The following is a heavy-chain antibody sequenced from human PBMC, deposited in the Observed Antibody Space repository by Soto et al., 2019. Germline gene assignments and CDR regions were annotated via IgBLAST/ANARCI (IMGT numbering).Heavy chain of an antibody. CDR2: MSFDGNSK. D-gene: IGHD2-21*01. CDR1: GFAISSYS. Sequence: QVQLVESGGGVVQPGTSLRLSCAASGFAISSYSMHLVRQAPGKGLERVAAMSFDGNSKYFADSVKGRFMISRDTSKNTWSLEMESRGAEDSALYHCTRGRSVIANDDFEYWGQGTQVTVSS. J-gene: IGHJ4*02. CDR3: TRGRSVIANDDFEY. V-gene: IGHV3-30-3*01.